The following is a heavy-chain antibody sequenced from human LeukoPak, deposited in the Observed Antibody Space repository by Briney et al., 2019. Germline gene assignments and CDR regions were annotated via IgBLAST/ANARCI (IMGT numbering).Heavy chain of an antibody. V-gene: IGHV3-7*01. D-gene: IGHD6-13*01. CDR3: ARGSSSWYDYYYGMDV. CDR1: GFTFSSYW. CDR2: IKQDGSEK. Sequence: GGSLRLSCAASGFTFSSYWMSWVRQAPGKGLEWVANIKQDGSEKYYVDSVKGRFTISRDNAKNSLYLQMNSLRAEDTAVYYCARGSSSWYDYYYGMDVWGQGTTVTVSS. J-gene: IGHJ6*02.